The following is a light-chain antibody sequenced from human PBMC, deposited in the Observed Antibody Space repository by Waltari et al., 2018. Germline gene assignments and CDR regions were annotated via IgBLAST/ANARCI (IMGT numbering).Light chain of an antibody. CDR3: QQANSFPLT. Sequence: DIQMTQSPSSVSASVGDRVTITCRASLGINTRLAWDQQKPEKAPKLLIYAASSLHSGVPSRFGGSGSGTDFTLTIDSLQPEDFATYYCQQANSFPLTFGGGTKVEI. CDR2: AAS. CDR1: LGINTR. V-gene: IGKV1D-12*01. J-gene: IGKJ4*01.